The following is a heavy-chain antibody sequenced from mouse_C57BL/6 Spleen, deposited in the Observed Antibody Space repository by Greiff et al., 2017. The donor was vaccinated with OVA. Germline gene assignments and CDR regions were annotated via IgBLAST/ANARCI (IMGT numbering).Heavy chain of an antibody. D-gene: IGHD1-1*01. CDR1: GYTFTSYW. V-gene: IGHV1-50*01. CDR3: ARSIYYGSSYEAAY. Sequence: QVQLQQPGAELVKPGASVKLSCKASGYTFTSYWMQWVKQRPGQGLEWIGEIDPSDSYTYYNQKFKGKATLTVDTSSSTAYMQLSSLTSEDAAVYYCARSIYYGSSYEAAYWGQGTLVTVSA. CDR2: IDPSDSYT. J-gene: IGHJ3*01.